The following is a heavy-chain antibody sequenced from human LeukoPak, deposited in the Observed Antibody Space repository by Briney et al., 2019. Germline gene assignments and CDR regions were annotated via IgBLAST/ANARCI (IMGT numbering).Heavy chain of an antibody. V-gene: IGHV3-30*02. D-gene: IGHD1-26*01. J-gene: IGHJ4*02. Sequence: GGSLRLSCAASGFIFSSYGMHWVRQAPGKGLEWVAFIRYDGSKKYYADSVKGRFTISRDNSKNTLYLQMNSLRAEDTAVYYCAKMTLSGSYYFDYWGQGTLVTVSS. CDR1: GFIFSSYG. CDR2: IRYDGSKK. CDR3: AKMTLSGSYYFDY.